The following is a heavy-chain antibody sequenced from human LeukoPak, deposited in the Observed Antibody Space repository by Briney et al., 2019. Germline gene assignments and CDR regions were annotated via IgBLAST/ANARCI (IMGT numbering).Heavy chain of an antibody. Sequence: SETLSLTCTVSGGSFNTHYWNWIRQPPGKGLEWIGYIYYTGTTNYNPLFESRATISVDTSKNQFSLKLTSVTAADTAVYFCARGEDFERYYLDYWGQGTLVTVSS. V-gene: IGHV4-59*11. J-gene: IGHJ4*02. CDR1: GGSFNTHY. CDR3: ARGEDFERYYLDY. CDR2: IYYTGTT. D-gene: IGHD3-9*01.